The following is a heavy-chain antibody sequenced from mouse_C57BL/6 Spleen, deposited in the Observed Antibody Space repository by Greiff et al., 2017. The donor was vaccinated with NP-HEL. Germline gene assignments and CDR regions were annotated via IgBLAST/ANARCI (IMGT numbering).Heavy chain of an antibody. CDR1: GFTFSSYG. V-gene: IGHV5-6*01. Sequence: EVHLVESGGDLVKPGGSLKLSCAASGFTFSSYGMSWVRQTPDKRLEWVATISSGGSYTYYPDSVKGRFTISRDNAKNTLYLQMSSLKSEDTAMYYCARQYYYGSSNYAMDYWGQGTSVTVSS. CDR3: ARQYYYGSSNYAMDY. J-gene: IGHJ4*01. D-gene: IGHD1-1*01. CDR2: ISSGGSYT.